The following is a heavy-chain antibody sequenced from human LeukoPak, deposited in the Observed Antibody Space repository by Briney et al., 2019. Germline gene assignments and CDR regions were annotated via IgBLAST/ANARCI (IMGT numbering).Heavy chain of an antibody. Sequence: GGSLRLSCAASGFTFSSYGMHWVRQAPGKGLEWVAVISYDGSNKYYADSVKGRFTISRDNSKNTLYLQMNSLRAEDTAMYYCWRERRDYYAWGVNAYLFEYWGQGTRVAVSS. V-gene: IGHV3-30*03. CDR1: GFTFSSYG. J-gene: IGHJ4*02. CDR3: WRERRDYYAWGVNAYLFEY. CDR2: ISYDGSNK. D-gene: IGHD2-2*01.